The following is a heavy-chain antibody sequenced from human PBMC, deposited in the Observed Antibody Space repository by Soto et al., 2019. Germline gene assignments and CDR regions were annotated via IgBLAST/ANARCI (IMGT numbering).Heavy chain of an antibody. J-gene: IGHJ6*02. CDR1: GYTFTSYY. CDR2: IDPSDSYT. V-gene: IGHV5-10-1*01. CDR3: ARGDTAIVRKGVDV. D-gene: IGHD5-18*01. Sequence: GESLKISCEGSGYTFTSYYITWARQLPGKGLEWMGRIDPSDSYTTYNPSFEGHVTISADKSIRTAYLQWTSLEASDTAMYYCARGDTAIVRKGVDVCGQGTPVTVS.